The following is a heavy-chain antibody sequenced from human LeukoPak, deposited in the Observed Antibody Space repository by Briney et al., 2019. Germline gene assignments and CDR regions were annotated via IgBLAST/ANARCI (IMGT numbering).Heavy chain of an antibody. CDR3: AKGGSKAPDY. CDR2: IHSDGSST. D-gene: IGHD4-11*01. V-gene: IGHV3-74*01. CDR1: GFTFSNYW. J-gene: IGHJ4*02. Sequence: GGSLRPPCAASGFTFSNYWMHWVRQAPGKGLVWVSRIHSDGSSTTYADSVKGRFTISRDNAKNTLYLQMNSLTAEDTAVYYCAKGGSKAPDYWGQGTLVTVSS.